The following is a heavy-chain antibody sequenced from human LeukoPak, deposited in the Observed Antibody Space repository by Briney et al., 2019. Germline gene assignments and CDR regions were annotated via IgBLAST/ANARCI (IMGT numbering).Heavy chain of an antibody. V-gene: IGHV1-2*02. J-gene: IGHJ6*03. CDR1: GYTFTGCY. CDR2: INPNSGGT. Sequence: ASVKVSCKASGYTFTGCYMHWVRQAPGQGLEWMGWINPNSGGTNYAQKFQGRVTVTRDTSISTAYMELSRLRSDDTAVYYCARGATITSYYYYYMDVWGKGTTVTVSS. D-gene: IGHD5-12*01. CDR3: ARGATITSYYYYYMDV.